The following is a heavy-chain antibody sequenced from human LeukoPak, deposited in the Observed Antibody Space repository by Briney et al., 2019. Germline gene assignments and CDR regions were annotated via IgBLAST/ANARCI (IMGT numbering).Heavy chain of an antibody. J-gene: IGHJ4*02. CDR2: ISSSSSTI. Sequence: GGSLRLSCAAYGFTFSSYAMSWVRQAPGKGLEWVSYISSSSSTIYYADSVKGRFTISRDNAKNSLYLQMNSLRAEDTAVYYCAREGYYDSSLYRGQGTLVTVSS. CDR1: GFTFSSYA. D-gene: IGHD3-22*01. V-gene: IGHV3-48*04. CDR3: AREGYYDSSLY.